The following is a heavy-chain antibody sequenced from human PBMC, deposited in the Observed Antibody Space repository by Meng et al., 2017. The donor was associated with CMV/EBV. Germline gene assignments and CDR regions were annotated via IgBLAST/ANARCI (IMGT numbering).Heavy chain of an antibody. CDR1: GFTFSSYW. D-gene: IGHD3-3*01. Sequence: GESLKISCAASGFTFSSYWMHWVRQAPGKGLVWVSRINSDGSSTSYADSVKGRFTISRDNAKNTLYLQMNSLRAEDTAVYYCASNYDLKYYYYYDMDVWGQGTTVTVSS. CDR2: INSDGSST. J-gene: IGHJ6*02. CDR3: ASNYDLKYYYYYDMDV. V-gene: IGHV3-74*01.